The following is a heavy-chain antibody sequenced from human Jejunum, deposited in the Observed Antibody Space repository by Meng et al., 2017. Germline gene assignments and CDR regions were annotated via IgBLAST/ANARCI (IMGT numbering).Heavy chain of an antibody. D-gene: IGHD2-15*01. Sequence: QVHLRQWGAGLLKPSETLSPTCGVYGGSFNSYFWNWIRQPPGEGLEWIGEINQNGRTNYNPSLESRVTISMDKSKKEFSLRLASVTAADTALYYCVRGRDPMVVGELDPWGQGTLVTVSS. CDR3: VRGRDPMVVGELDP. CDR1: GGSFNSYF. CDR2: INQNGRT. J-gene: IGHJ5*02. V-gene: IGHV4-34*01.